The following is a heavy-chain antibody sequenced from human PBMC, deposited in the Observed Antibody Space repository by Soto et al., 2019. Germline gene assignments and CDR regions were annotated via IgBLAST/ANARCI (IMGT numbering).Heavy chain of an antibody. CDR2: ISAYNGNT. CDR3: ARVRTTVTTEFGY. Sequence: ASVKVSCKASGYTFTSYGISWVRQAPGQGLEWMGWISAYNGNTNYAQKLQGRVTMTTDTSTSTAYVELRSLRSDDTAVYYCARVRTTVTTEFGYWGQGTLVTVSS. J-gene: IGHJ4*02. V-gene: IGHV1-18*01. D-gene: IGHD4-17*01. CDR1: GYTFTSYG.